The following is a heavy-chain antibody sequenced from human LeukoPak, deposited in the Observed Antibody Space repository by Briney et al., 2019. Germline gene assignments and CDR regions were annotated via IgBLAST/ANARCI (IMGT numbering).Heavy chain of an antibody. J-gene: IGHJ5*02. Sequence: PGESLKISCKGSGYTFTNYWIGWARQMPGKGLEWMGIIYPADSDTRYSPSFQGQVTISADKSISTAYLQWSSLKASDTAMYYCARRPGSRYYDSSGHNWFDPWGQGTLVTVSS. V-gene: IGHV5-51*03. CDR1: GYTFTNYW. CDR2: IYPADSDT. D-gene: IGHD3-22*01. CDR3: ARRPGSRYYDSSGHNWFDP.